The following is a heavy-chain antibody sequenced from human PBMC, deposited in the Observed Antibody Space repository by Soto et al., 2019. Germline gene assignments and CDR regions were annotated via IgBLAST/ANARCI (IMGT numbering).Heavy chain of an antibody. D-gene: IGHD2-15*01. CDR1: GFTFSSYS. CDR2: ISSSSSYI. Sequence: GGSLRLSCAASGFTFSSYSMNWVRQAPGKGLEWVSSISSSSSYIYYADSVKGRFTISRDNAKNSLYLQMNSLRAEDMAVYYCATRYCSGGSCYYYYMDVWGKGTTVTVSS. V-gene: IGHV3-21*01. CDR3: ATRYCSGGSCYYYYMDV. J-gene: IGHJ6*03.